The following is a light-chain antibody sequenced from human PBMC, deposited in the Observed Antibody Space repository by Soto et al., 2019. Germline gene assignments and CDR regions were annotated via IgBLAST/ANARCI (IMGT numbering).Light chain of an antibody. CDR2: DDN. CDR1: SSNIGGNS. V-gene: IGLV1-51*01. Sequence: QSVLTQPPSVSAAPGQKVTISCSGGSSNIGGNSVSWYQQLPGTAPKLLIYDDNKRPSGIPDRFSGSKSGTSATLGITGFQTGDEADYYCGSWDSSLSDYVFGTGTKVTVL. CDR3: GSWDSSLSDYV. J-gene: IGLJ1*01.